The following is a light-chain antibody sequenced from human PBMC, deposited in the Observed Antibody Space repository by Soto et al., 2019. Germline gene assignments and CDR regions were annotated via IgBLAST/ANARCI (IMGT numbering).Light chain of an antibody. CDR1: QSLSSSY. CDR3: QQQGT. Sequence: EIVLTQSPGTLSLSPGERATLSCRASQSLSSSYVVWYQQKPGQAPRLLIYAASRRATGIPDRFSDSGSATEYTLTISRLEPEDFAVYYCQQQGTFGQGTKLEIK. J-gene: IGKJ2*01. V-gene: IGKV3-20*01. CDR2: AAS.